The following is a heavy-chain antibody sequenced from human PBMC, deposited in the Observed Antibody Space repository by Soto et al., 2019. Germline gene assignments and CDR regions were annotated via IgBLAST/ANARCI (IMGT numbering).Heavy chain of an antibody. V-gene: IGHV3-7*05. CDR2: IKQDGSEK. Sequence: PGGSLRLSCAASGFTFSSYWMSWVRQAPGKGLEWVANIKQDGSEKYYVDSVKGRFTISRDNAKNSLYLQMNSLRAEDTAVYYCARDEVDDYGDYGGFDYWGQGTLVTVSS. CDR1: GFTFSSYW. J-gene: IGHJ4*02. CDR3: ARDEVDDYGDYGGFDY. D-gene: IGHD4-17*01.